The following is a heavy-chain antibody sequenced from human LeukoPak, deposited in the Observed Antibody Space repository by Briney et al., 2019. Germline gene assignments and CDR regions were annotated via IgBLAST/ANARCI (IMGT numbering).Heavy chain of an antibody. Sequence: GGSLRLFCAASGFTFSSYSMNWVRQAPGKGLEWVSSISSSSSYIYYADSVKGRFTISRDNAKNSLYLQMNSLRAEDTAVYYCARDFLGGVAVARNWFDPWGQGTLVTVSS. D-gene: IGHD6-19*01. V-gene: IGHV3-21*01. J-gene: IGHJ5*02. CDR2: ISSSSSYI. CDR1: GFTFSSYS. CDR3: ARDFLGGVAVARNWFDP.